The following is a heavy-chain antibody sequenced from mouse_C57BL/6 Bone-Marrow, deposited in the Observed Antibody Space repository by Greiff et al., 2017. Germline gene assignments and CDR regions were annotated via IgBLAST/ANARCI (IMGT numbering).Heavy chain of an antibody. Sequence: VQLQQPGAELVKPGASVKLSCKASGYTFTSYWMHWVKQRPGQGLEWIGVIYPSSGSTNYNEKFKSQATLTVDKSSSTAYMQLSSLTSEDSAVYLCGRGDLDYWGQGTTLTVSS. CDR3: GRGDLDY. CDR2: IYPSSGST. D-gene: IGHD3-3*01. J-gene: IGHJ2*01. CDR1: GYTFTSYW. V-gene: IGHV1-64*01.